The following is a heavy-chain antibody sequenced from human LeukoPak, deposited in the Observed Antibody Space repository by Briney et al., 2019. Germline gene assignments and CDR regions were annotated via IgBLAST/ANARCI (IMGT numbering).Heavy chain of an antibody. CDR1: GGSVSSGSFY. CDR3: ARDWNWGLGYGMDV. D-gene: IGHD3-16*01. CDR2: IYYSGST. Sequence: SETLSLTCAVSGGSVSSGSFYWSWIRQPPGKGLEWTGNIYYSGSTNYNPSLKSRVTISVDTSKNQFSLKLSSVTAADTAVYYCARDWNWGLGYGMDVWGQGTTVTVSS. V-gene: IGHV4-61*01. J-gene: IGHJ6*02.